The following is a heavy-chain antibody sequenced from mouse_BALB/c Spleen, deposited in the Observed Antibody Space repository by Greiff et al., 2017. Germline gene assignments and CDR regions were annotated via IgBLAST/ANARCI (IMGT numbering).Heavy chain of an antibody. CDR3: ARDRDYYGSSYGYFDY. J-gene: IGHJ2*01. CDR1: GFTFTDYY. Sequence: EVKLMESGGGLVQPGGSLRLSCATSGFTFTDYYMSWVRQPPGKALEWLGFIRNKANGYTTEYSASVKGRFTISRDNSQSILYLQMNTLRAEDSATYYCARDRDYYGSSYGYFDYWGQGTTLTVSS. CDR2: IRNKANGYTT. D-gene: IGHD1-1*01. V-gene: IGHV7-3*02.